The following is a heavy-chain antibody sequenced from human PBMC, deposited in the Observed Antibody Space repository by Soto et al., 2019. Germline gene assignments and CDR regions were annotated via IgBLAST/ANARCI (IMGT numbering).Heavy chain of an antibody. D-gene: IGHD6-25*01. CDR3: AWERFGDSTAALDV. J-gene: IGHJ4*02. Sequence: QVQLVQSGAEVREPGASVKVSCLASGYTLTNYFIHWVRQAPGQGLEWMGLINPGGSGVSYVQKVQGRVTMTRDTSTSTVYLDMSSLTSEDTAVYYCAWERFGDSTAALDVWGQGTLVTVSS. V-gene: IGHV1-46*03. CDR1: GYTLTNYF. CDR2: INPGGSGV.